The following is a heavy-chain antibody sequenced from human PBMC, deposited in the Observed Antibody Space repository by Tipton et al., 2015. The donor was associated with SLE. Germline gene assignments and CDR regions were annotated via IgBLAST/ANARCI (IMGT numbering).Heavy chain of an antibody. J-gene: IGHJ4*02. Sequence: SLRLSCAASGFTFSSYWMHWVRQAPGKGLVWVSRINSDGSSTSYADSVKGRFTISRDNAKNTLYLQMNSLRAEDTAVYYCAKLDSSGYYLDYWGQGTLVTVSS. CDR3: AKLDSSGYYLDY. CDR1: GFTFSSYW. V-gene: IGHV3-74*01. CDR2: INSDGSST. D-gene: IGHD3-22*01.